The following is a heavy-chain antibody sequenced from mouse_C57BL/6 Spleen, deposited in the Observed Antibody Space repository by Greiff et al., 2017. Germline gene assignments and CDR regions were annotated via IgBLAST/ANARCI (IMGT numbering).Heavy chain of an antibody. J-gene: IGHJ4*01. V-gene: IGHV5-12*01. D-gene: IGHD2-4*01. CDR3: ARGGYDYDYAMDY. Sequence: EVQGVESGGGLVQPGGSLKLSCAASGFTFSDYYMYWVRQTPEKRLEWVAYISNGGGSTYYPDTVKGRFTISRDNAKNTLYLQMSRLKSEDTAMYYCARGGYDYDYAMDYWGQGTSVTVSS. CDR2: ISNGGGST. CDR1: GFTFSDYY.